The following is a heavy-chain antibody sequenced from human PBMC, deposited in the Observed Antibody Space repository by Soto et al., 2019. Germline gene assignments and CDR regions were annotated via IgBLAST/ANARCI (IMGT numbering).Heavy chain of an antibody. J-gene: IGHJ4*02. Sequence: PGVPLRLSCAASGFTFSTLTMSLVRKAQGKGLEWVSVISGSGGSPSYADSVQGRFSIYRDNSKDTLYLQMNSLRGDDTAMYYCAKARCSTTDCYVPDFWGRGTLVTVSS. D-gene: IGHD2-2*01. CDR1: GFTFSTLT. CDR3: AKARCSTTDCYVPDF. V-gene: IGHV3-23*01. CDR2: ISGSGGSP.